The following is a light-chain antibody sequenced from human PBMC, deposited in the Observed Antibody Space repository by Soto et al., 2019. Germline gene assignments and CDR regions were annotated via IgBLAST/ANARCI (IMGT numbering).Light chain of an antibody. V-gene: IGLV4-69*01. CDR3: QTWGTGIHV. CDR1: SGHSSYA. Sequence: QPVLTQSPSASASLGASVKLTCTLSSGHSSYAIAWHQQQPEKGPRYLMKLNSDGSHSKGDGIPDRFSGSSSGAERYLTISSLQSEDEADSFCQTWGTGIHVFGGGTQLTVL. J-gene: IGLJ7*01. CDR2: LNSDGSH.